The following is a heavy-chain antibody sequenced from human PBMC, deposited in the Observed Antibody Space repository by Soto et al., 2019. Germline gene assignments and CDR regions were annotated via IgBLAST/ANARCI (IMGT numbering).Heavy chain of an antibody. D-gene: IGHD2-15*01. CDR2: ISSSSSYI. CDR3: ARDTWVVVAATPTLNYYMDV. J-gene: IGHJ6*03. CDR1: GFTFSSYS. Sequence: GGSLRLSCAASGFTFSSYSMNWVRQAPGKGLEWVSSISSSSSYIYYADSVKGRFTISRDNAKNSLYLQMNSLRAEDTAVYYCARDTWVVVAATPTLNYYMDVWGKGTTVTVSS. V-gene: IGHV3-21*01.